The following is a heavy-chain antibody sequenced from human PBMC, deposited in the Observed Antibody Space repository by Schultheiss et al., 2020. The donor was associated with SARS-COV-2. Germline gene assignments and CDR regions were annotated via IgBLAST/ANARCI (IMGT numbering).Heavy chain of an antibody. Sequence: SETLSLTCAVSGYSISSGYYWGWIRQPPGKGLEWIGSIYHSGSTYYNPSLKSRVTISVDTSKNQFSLKLSSVTAADTAVYYCAREENNGRFDPWGQGTLVTVSS. V-gene: IGHV4-38-2*02. J-gene: IGHJ5*02. CDR3: AREENNGRFDP. CDR1: GYSISSGYY. D-gene: IGHD1-1*01. CDR2: IYHSGST.